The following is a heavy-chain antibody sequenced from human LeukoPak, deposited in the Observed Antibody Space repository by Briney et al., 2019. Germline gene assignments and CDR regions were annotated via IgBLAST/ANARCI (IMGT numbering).Heavy chain of an antibody. Sequence: TSQTLSLTCAVSGGSISDYYWNWIRQPPGKGLEWIGYIYYSGITHYNPSLKSRVTISVDTSKNQFSLKLTSVTPADTAVYYCASEVTAIPSPAFDIWGQGTMVTVSS. J-gene: IGHJ3*02. CDR1: GGSISDYY. CDR3: ASEVTAIPSPAFDI. D-gene: IGHD2-21*02. V-gene: IGHV4-59*01. CDR2: IYYSGIT.